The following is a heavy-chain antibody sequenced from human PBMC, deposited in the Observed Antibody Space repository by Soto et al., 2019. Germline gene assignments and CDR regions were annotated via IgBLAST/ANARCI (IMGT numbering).Heavy chain of an antibody. V-gene: IGHV3-23*01. CDR3: ANKWFMHDILTGYYTRPIDY. CDR2: ISGSGGST. CDR1: GFTFSSYA. D-gene: IGHD3-9*01. Sequence: PGGSLRLSCAASGFTFSSYAMSWVRQAPGKGLEWVSAISGSGGSTYYADSVKGRFTISRDNSKNTLYLQMNSLRAEDTAVYYCANKWFMHDILTGYYTRPIDYWGQGTLVTVSS. J-gene: IGHJ4*02.